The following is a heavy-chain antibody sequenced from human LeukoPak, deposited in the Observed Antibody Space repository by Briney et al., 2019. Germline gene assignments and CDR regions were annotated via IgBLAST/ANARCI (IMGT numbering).Heavy chain of an antibody. J-gene: IGHJ5*02. V-gene: IGHV4-61*02. CDR2: IYTSGST. CDR1: GGSISSGSYY. Sequence: PSQTLSLTCTVSGGSISSGSYYWSWIRQPAGKGLEWIGRIYTSGSTNYNSSLKSRVTISVDTSKNQFSLKLSSMTAADTAVYYCARVWKYYYDSSGYDTWGQGTLVTVSS. CDR3: ARVWKYYYDSSGYDT. D-gene: IGHD3-22*01.